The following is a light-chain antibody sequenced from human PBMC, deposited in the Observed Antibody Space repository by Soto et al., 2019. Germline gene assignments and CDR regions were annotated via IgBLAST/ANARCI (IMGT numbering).Light chain of an antibody. J-gene: IGLJ3*02. CDR3: TSYTTSSALGV. CDR1: SSDLGTYNF. CDR2: EVS. V-gene: IGLV2-14*01. Sequence: QSVLTQPASVSGSPGQSITISCTGTSSDLGTYNFVSWYQQHPGKAPKLMIYEVSNRPSGISNRFSGSKSGNTASLTISGLQAEDEADYYCTSYTTSSALGVFGGGTKVTVL.